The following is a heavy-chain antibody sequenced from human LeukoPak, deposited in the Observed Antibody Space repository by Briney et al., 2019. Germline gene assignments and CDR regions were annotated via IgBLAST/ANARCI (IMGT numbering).Heavy chain of an antibody. Sequence: GGSLRLSCSASGFTFSSYAMHWVRQAPGEGLEYVSALSSNGGSTYYADSVKGRFTISGDNSKNTLYLQMSSLRAEDTAVYYCVKSDYDGSGSSYFDYWGQGTLVTVSS. CDR2: LSSNGGST. J-gene: IGHJ4*02. D-gene: IGHD3-10*01. CDR3: VKSDYDGSGSSYFDY. V-gene: IGHV3-64D*09. CDR1: GFTFSSYA.